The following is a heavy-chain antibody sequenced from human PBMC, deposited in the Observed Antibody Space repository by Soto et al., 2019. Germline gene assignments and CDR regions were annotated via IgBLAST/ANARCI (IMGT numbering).Heavy chain of an antibody. V-gene: IGHV5-51*01. D-gene: IGHD3-22*01. CDR3: PSHYSYVRIYYYPPNPHLPLDS. J-gene: IGHJ4*02. Sequence: GESLKISCKGSGYSFTSYWIAWVRQVPGKGLELMGVIYPGDSDIRYSPSFQGQVTISADKSISTAYLQWSSLKASDSAMYFCPSHYSYVRIYYYPPNPHLPLDSWGQGTLVPVS. CDR1: GYSFTSYW. CDR2: IYPGDSDI.